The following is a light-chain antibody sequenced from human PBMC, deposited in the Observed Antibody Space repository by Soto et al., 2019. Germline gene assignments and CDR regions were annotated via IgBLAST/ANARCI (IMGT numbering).Light chain of an antibody. V-gene: IGKV1-27*01. J-gene: IGKJ4*01. CDR3: QKYNRAPLT. CDR2: AAS. Sequence: DTQMTQSPSFLSASVGDRVTITCRASQGISNYLAWFQQKPGKVPNVLIYAASTLQSGVPSRFSGSGAGTDFTLTISSLQPEDVATYYFQKYNRAPLTFGRGTKVEIK. CDR1: QGISNY.